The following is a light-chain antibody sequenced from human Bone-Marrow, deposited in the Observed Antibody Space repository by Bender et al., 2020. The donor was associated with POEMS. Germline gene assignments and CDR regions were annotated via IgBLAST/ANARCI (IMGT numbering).Light chain of an antibody. CDR1: NIGSKS. V-gene: IGLV3-21*04. Sequence: SYVLTQPSSVAVAPGKTAKITCEGNNIGSKSVKWYQQKPGQAPVSVIYDDSDRPSGIPERFSGSDSGNMVTLTIGGVEAGDEDDYYCQVRDSSSDRVIFGGGTKRTVL. CDR2: DDS. J-gene: IGLJ2*01. CDR3: QVRDSSSDRVI.